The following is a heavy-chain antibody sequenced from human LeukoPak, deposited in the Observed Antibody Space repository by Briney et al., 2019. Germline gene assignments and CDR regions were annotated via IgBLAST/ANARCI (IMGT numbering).Heavy chain of an antibody. Sequence: PSQTLSLTCTVSGGSISSGGYYWSWIRQHPGKGLEWIGYIFYSGSTHYNPSLKSRVTISADTSKNQFSLKLSSVTAADTAVYNCARGQESYYDSSGYYYFDYWGQGTLVTVSS. V-gene: IGHV4-31*03. CDR1: GGSISSGGYY. J-gene: IGHJ4*02. D-gene: IGHD3-22*01. CDR2: IFYSGST. CDR3: ARGQESYYDSSGYYYFDY.